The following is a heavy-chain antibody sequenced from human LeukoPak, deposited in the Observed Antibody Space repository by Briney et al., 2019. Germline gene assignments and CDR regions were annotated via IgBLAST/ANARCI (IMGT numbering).Heavy chain of an antibody. CDR1: GFTVSSNY. J-gene: IGHJ3*02. V-gene: IGHV3-53*01. CDR2: IYSGGST. CDR3: ALDYGDYPGAFDI. D-gene: IGHD4-17*01. Sequence: GGSLRLSCAASGFTVSSNYMSWVRQAPGKGLEWVSVIYSGGSTYYGDSVKGRFTISRDNSKNTLYLQMNSLRAEDTAVYYCALDYGDYPGAFDIWGQGTMVTVSS.